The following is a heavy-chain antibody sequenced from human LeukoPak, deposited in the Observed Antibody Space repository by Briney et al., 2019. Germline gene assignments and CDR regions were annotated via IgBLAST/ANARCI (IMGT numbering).Heavy chain of an antibody. V-gene: IGHV4-39*01. CDR3: ARRSVAAPPGYFDY. CDR1: GGSISSSSYY. CDR2: IYYSGST. Sequence: PSETLSLTCTVSGGSISSSSYYWGWIRQPPGKGLEWIESIYYSGSTYYNPSLKSRVTISVDTSKNQFSLKLSSVTAADTAVYYCARRSVAAPPGYFDYWGQGTLVTVSS. D-gene: IGHD6-19*01. J-gene: IGHJ4*02.